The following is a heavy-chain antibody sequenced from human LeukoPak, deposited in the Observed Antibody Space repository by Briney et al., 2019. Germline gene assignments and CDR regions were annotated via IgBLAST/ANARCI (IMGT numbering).Heavy chain of an antibody. V-gene: IGHV1-2*02. D-gene: IGHD5-12*01. J-gene: IGHJ5*02. CDR1: GYTFTGYY. CDR2: INPNSGGT. CDR3: ARGHSGYDNWFAP. Sequence: ASVKVSCKASGYTFTGYYMHWVRQAPGQGLEWLAWINPNSGGTNYAQKFQCRVTMTKDTSTSPAYLELSRLRSDDTAVYYCARGHSGYDNWFAPWGPGTLVPVSS.